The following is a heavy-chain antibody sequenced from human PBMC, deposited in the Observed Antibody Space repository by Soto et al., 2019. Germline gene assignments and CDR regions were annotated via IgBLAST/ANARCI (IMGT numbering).Heavy chain of an antibody. D-gene: IGHD4-17*01. CDR1: GYTFTSYA. CDR3: ARDILGDYGGTFDI. Sequence: ASVKVSCKASGYTFTSYAISWVRQAPGQGLEWMGWISAYNGNTNYAQKLQGRVTMTTDTSTTTAYMELRSLRSDDAAVYYCARDILGDYGGTFDIWGQGTMVTVSS. J-gene: IGHJ3*02. V-gene: IGHV1-18*01. CDR2: ISAYNGNT.